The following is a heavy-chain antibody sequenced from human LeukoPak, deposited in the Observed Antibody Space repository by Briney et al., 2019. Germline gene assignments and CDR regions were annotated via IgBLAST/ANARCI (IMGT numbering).Heavy chain of an antibody. V-gene: IGHV3-23*01. CDR2: VDGGGGGT. Sequence: GGSLRLSCAASGFTFSSYWMSAVRQAPGRGLEWVSSVDGGGGGTYYADSVKGRFTISRDNSKDTLYLQMNGLRAEDTAVYFCAKQSAGSAAWYSLHYDFWGQGTLVTVSS. CDR1: GFTFSSYW. CDR3: AKQSAGSAAWYSLHYDF. D-gene: IGHD6-13*01. J-gene: IGHJ4*02.